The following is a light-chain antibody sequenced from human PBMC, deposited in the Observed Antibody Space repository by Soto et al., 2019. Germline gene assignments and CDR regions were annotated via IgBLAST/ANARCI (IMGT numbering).Light chain of an antibody. V-gene: IGLV2-14*01. CDR2: DVV. CDR3: SSYTSINSGV. CDR1: SSDVGGYNY. Sequence: QSALTQAASVSGSPGQSITISCTGTSSDVGGYNYVSWYQQHPGKAPKLIIYDVVNRPSGVSNRFSGSKSGSTASLTISGLQAEDEADYYCSSYTSINSGVFGGGTKLTVL. J-gene: IGLJ3*02.